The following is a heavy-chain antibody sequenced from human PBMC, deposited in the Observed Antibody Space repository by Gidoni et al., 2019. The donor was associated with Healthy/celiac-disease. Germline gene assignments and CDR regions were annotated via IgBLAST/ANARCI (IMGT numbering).Heavy chain of an antibody. J-gene: IGHJ3*02. CDR1: GYTFTSYY. CDR2: INPSGGST. Sequence: QVQLVQSGAEVKKPGASVKVSCKASGYTFTSYYMHWVRQAPGQGLEWMGIINPSGGSTSYAQKFQGRVTMTRDTSTSTVYMELSSLRSEDTAVYYCARAGLDCGGDCYSEAFDIWGQGTMVTVSS. V-gene: IGHV1-46*01. CDR3: ARAGLDCGGDCYSEAFDI. D-gene: IGHD2-21*02.